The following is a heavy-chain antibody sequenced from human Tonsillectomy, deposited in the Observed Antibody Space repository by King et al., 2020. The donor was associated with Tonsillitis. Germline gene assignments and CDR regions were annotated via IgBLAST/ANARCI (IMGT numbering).Heavy chain of an antibody. CDR1: GFTFSNYW. Sequence: VQLVESGGGLVQPGGSLRLSCAASGFTFSNYWMGWVRRAPGKGLEWVANIKKDGSTQYYGDSVKGRFTISRDKAKDSVYLQMNSLRAEDTAVYYCVRHGSRCFNSWGQGTLVTASS. J-gene: IGHJ4*02. D-gene: IGHD1-26*01. V-gene: IGHV3-7*01. CDR2: IKKDGSTQ. CDR3: VRHGSRCFNS.